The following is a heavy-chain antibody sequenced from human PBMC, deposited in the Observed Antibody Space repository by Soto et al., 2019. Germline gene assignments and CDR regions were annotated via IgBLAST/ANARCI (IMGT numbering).Heavy chain of an antibody. V-gene: IGHV3-33*01. CDR3: ASSGRPWWVGYYYGMDV. CDR2: IGYDGGNK. J-gene: IGHJ6*02. D-gene: IGHD2-15*01. Sequence: QVQLVESGGGVVQPGRSLRLSCAASGFTFSSYGMHWVGQAPGKGLEWVAVIGYDGGNKYYADSVKGRFTISRDNSKNTLYLQMNSLRAEDTAVYYCASSGRPWWVGYYYGMDVWGQGTTVTVSS. CDR1: GFTFSSYG.